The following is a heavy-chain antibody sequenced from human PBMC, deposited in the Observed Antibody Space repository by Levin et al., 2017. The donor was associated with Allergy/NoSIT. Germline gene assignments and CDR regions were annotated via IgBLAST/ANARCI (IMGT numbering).Heavy chain of an antibody. CDR1: GGSISSGSYY. J-gene: IGHJ4*02. Sequence: SQTLSLTCTVSGGSISSGSYYWSWIRQPAAKGLEWIGRIYSSGSANYNPSLKSRVTIPVDTSKNQFSLKLSSVTAADKAVYYCARAEVGSEHWGQGTLVTVSS. D-gene: IGHD3-10*01. CDR2: IYSSGSA. CDR3: ARAEVGSEH. V-gene: IGHV4-61*02.